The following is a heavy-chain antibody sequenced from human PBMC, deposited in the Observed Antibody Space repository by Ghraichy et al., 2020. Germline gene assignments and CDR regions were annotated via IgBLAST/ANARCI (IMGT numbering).Heavy chain of an antibody. Sequence: SETLSLTCAVYGGSFSGYYWSWIRQPPGKGLEWIGEINHSGSTNYNPSLKSRVTISVDTSKNQFSLKLSSVTAADTAVYYCARGRRRKQQLVNWWFDPWGQGTLVTVSS. CDR1: GGSFSGYY. CDR3: ARGRRRKQQLVNWWFDP. J-gene: IGHJ5*02. V-gene: IGHV4-34*01. CDR2: INHSGST. D-gene: IGHD6-13*01.